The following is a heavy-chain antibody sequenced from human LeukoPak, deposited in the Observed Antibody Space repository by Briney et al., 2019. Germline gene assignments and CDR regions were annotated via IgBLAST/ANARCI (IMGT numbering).Heavy chain of an antibody. CDR3: ARGGSPPEALGDAFDI. CDR2: IKIDGSST. CDR1: GFTFSSHW. D-gene: IGHD1-26*01. J-gene: IGHJ3*02. Sequence: GGSLRLSCAASGFTFSSHWMHWVRQAPGKGLMWVSRIKIDGSSTAYADSVEGRFTIPRDNAKNTLCLQMDSLGVEDTGVYYCARGGSPPEALGDAFDIWGQGTMVTVSS. V-gene: IGHV3-74*01.